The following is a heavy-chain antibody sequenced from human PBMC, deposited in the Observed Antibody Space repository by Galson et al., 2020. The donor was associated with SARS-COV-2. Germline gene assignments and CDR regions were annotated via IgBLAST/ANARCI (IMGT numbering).Heavy chain of an antibody. CDR2: IFHSGNT. CDR1: GGSISSSNW. D-gene: IGHD6-13*01. CDR3: AKIATAGNGMDV. J-gene: IGHJ6*02. V-gene: IGHV4-4*02. Sequence: SETLSLTCAVSGGSISSSNWWSWVRQPPGKGLEWIGEIFHSGNTNYSPSLKSRVTISLDTSKNHFSLKLSSVTAADTAVYYCAKIATAGNGMDVWGQGTTATVSS.